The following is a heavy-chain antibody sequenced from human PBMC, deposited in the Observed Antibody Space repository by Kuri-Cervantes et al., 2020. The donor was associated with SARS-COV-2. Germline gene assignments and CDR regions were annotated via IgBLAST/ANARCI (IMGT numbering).Heavy chain of an antibody. D-gene: IGHD1-14*01. V-gene: IGHV1-3*01. J-gene: IGHJ4*02. CDR3: ARDGTKSVYCSDY. CDR1: GFIFTSYA. Sequence: ASVKVSCKASGFIFTSYAMHWVRQAPGQRPEWMGWINSDNGNTKYSPKFKGRVTILSDPSASTAYMELNSLTSEDTAVYYCARDGTKSVYCSDYWGQGTLVTVSS. CDR2: INSDNGNT.